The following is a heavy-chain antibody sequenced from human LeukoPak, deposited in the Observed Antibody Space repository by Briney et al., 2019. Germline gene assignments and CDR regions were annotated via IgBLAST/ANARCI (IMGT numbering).Heavy chain of an antibody. CDR1: GYTFTGYY. D-gene: IGHD5-12*01. CDR3: ARVVNIVATNYYYYGMDV. V-gene: IGHV1-2*02. J-gene: IGHJ6*02. Sequence: ASVKVSCKASGYTFTGYYMHWVRQAPGQGLEWMGWINPNSGGTNYAQKFQGRVTMTRDTSISTAYMELSRLRSDDTAVYYCARVVNIVATNYYYYGMDVWGQGTTVTVS. CDR2: INPNSGGT.